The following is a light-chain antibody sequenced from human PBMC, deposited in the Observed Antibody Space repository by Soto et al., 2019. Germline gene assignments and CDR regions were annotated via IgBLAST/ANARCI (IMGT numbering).Light chain of an antibody. J-gene: IGKJ1*01. CDR3: QQYGSSPGT. CDR2: GAS. Sequence: EIVLTQSACTLSWSPGERATLSWGASQSVSSSYLAWYQQRHGQAPRLLIYGASSRATGIPDRFSGSGYGTDFNLTISRLETEDFAVYYCQQYGSSPGTFGQGTKVDIK. CDR1: QSVSSSY. V-gene: IGKV3-20*01.